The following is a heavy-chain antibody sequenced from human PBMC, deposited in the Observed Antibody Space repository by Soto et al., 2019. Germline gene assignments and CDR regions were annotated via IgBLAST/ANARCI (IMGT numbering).Heavy chain of an antibody. J-gene: IGHJ6*02. V-gene: IGHV6-1*01. D-gene: IGHD5-12*01. CDR2: TYYRSKWYN. CDR3: ARDRSVATISGYYYYGMDV. Sequence: SQTLSLTCAISGDSVSSNSAAWNWIRQSPSRGLEWLGRTYYRSKWYNDYAVSVKSRITINPDTSKNQFSLQLNSVTPEDTAVYYCARDRSVATISGYYYYGMDVWGQGTTVTVSS. CDR1: GDSVSSNSAA.